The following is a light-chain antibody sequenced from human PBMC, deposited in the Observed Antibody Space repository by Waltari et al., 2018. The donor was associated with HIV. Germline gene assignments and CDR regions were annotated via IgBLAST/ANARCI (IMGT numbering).Light chain of an antibody. Sequence: DIEMTQSPSSLSAFVGDRVTIACRASQSISTSLNWFQQKPGKAPNLLIYTASTLQSGVPSRFSGSGSGTDFTLTISTLQPEDFATYYCQQSYTIPRTFGGGTKVEIK. J-gene: IGKJ4*01. V-gene: IGKV1-39*01. CDR2: TAS. CDR1: QSISTS. CDR3: QQSYTIPRT.